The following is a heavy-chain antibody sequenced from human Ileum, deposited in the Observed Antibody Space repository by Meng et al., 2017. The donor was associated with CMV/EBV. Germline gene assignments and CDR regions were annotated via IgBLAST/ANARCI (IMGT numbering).Heavy chain of an antibody. J-gene: IGHJ6*02. Sequence: GESLKISCAASGFTFSSYAMSWVRQAPGKGLEWVSAISGSGGSTYYADSVKGRFTISRDNSKNTLYLQMNSLRAEDTAVYYCARVSSEDFWSGRYPSGCYGMDVWGQGTTVTVSS. V-gene: IGHV3-23*01. CDR1: GFTFSSYA. CDR2: ISGSGGST. CDR3: ARVSSEDFWSGRYPSGCYGMDV. D-gene: IGHD3-3*01.